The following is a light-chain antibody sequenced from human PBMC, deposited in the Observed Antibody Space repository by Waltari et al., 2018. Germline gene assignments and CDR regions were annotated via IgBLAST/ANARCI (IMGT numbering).Light chain of an antibody. CDR1: SRDIGLYNC. V-gene: IGLV2-14*01. Sequence: QSALTQPASVSGSPGQSITISCTGTSRDIGLYNCVSWYQLHPGEAPTLILYGVNSRPSGVSNRCSGSKSSDTASLTISGLQGDDEADYFCAACTDAIPPVVFGGGTKLTVL. CDR3: AACTDAIPPVV. J-gene: IGLJ2*01. CDR2: GVN.